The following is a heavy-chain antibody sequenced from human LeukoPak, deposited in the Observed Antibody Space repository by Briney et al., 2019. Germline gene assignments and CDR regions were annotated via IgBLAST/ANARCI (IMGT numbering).Heavy chain of an antibody. Sequence: GGSLRLSCEASGFTFNTYSMNWARQAPGKGLEWVSVIYSGGSTYHADSVKGRFTISRDNSKNTLYLQMNSLGAEDTAVYYCAREVSYYYYMDVWGKGTTVTISS. D-gene: IGHD2-8*01. J-gene: IGHJ6*03. CDR1: GFTFNTYS. CDR3: AREVSYYYYMDV. CDR2: IYSGGST. V-gene: IGHV3-66*01.